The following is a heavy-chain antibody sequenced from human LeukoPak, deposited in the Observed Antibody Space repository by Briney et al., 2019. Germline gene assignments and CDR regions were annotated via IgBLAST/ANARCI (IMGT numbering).Heavy chain of an antibody. V-gene: IGHV3-21*01. Sequence: GGSLRLSCAASGFTFSSYSMNWVRQAPGKGLEWVSSISSSSSYIYYADSVKGRFTISRDNAKNSLYLQMNGLRAEDTAVYYCARESYSSGYYFFDYWGQGTLVTVSS. CDR2: ISSSSSYI. CDR3: ARESYSSGYYFFDY. CDR1: GFTFSSYS. D-gene: IGHD3-22*01. J-gene: IGHJ4*02.